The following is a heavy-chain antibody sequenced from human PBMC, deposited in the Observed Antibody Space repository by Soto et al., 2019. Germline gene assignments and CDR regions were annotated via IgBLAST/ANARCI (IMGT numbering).Heavy chain of an antibody. J-gene: IGHJ4*02. CDR3: ARMNDYDTSVYAFDY. CDR1: GGPIISYY. CDR2: FYFRGTT. V-gene: IGHV4-59*13. Sequence: PSEPLSLTCSASGGPIISYYWSWIRQPPGQGIGCVVCFYFRGTTNYNPLLNCRVTMSADRAKNKFSRRLNSVTVADTAVYYCARMNDYDTSVYAFDYWAQGMMVTVA. D-gene: IGHD3-22*01.